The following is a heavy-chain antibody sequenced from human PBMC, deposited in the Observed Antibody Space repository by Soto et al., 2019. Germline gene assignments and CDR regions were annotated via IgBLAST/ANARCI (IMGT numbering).Heavy chain of an antibody. D-gene: IGHD3-22*01. V-gene: IGHV3-74*03. Sequence: GGSLRLSCAASGFMFSGFWMHWVRQVPGKGLVWVSRINSDESVKAYASSVKGRFTIASDNAEQMLYLQMNSLRTEDTAVYYCARVPNQDALRPLYDIRAQGTPGTVS. CDR2: INSDESVK. CDR1: GFMFSGFW. J-gene: IGHJ4*02. CDR3: ARVPNQDALRPLYDI.